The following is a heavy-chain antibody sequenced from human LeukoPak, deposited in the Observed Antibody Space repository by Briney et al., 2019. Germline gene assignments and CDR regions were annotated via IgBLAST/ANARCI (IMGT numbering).Heavy chain of an antibody. D-gene: IGHD6-19*01. J-gene: IGHJ5*01. CDR2: IYYSGST. CDR3: AREVEVAGTEWFDP. CDR1: GGSISSYY. V-gene: IGHV4-59*12. Sequence: PSETLSLTCTVSGGSISSYYWSWIRQPPGKGLEWIGYIYYSGSTNYNPSLTSRVTISVDTSKNQFSLQLNSVTPEGTAIYYCAREVEVAGTEWFDPWGQGTLVTVSS.